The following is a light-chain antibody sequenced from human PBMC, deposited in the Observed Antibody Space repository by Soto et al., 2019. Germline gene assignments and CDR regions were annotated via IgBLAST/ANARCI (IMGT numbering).Light chain of an antibody. CDR3: HQYNSWPRGT. CDR2: GAS. J-gene: IGKJ3*01. Sequence: EIMMTQSPGTLSVSPGEGATLSCTASQSVNLNLAWYQQKPGQPPRLLLYGASTRATCIPVRFLGSGFATEFTLTISLLLSIDSAVYYCHQYNSWPRGTFGPGTKVEIK. CDR1: QSVNLN. V-gene: IGKV3-15*01.